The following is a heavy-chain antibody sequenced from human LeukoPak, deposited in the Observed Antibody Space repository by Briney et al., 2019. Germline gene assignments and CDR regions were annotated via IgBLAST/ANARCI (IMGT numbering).Heavy chain of an antibody. D-gene: IGHD1-1*01. CDR2: ISYDGSNK. V-gene: IGHV3-30*04. Sequence: QSGGSLRLSCAASGFTFSSYAMHWVRQAPGKGLEWVAVISYDGSNKYYADSVKGRFTISRDNSKNTLYLQMNSLRAEDTAVYYCARDPQLEHLFDYWGQGTLVTVSS. CDR3: ARDPQLEHLFDY. J-gene: IGHJ4*02. CDR1: GFTFSSYA.